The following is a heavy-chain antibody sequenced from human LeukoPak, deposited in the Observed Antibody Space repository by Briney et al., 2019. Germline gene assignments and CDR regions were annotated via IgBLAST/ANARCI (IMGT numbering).Heavy chain of an antibody. CDR1: GYTFTGYY. V-gene: IGHV1-2*06. CDR3: ARERQQQGEDY. CDR2: INPNRGDT. D-gene: IGHD6-13*01. J-gene: IGHJ4*02. Sequence: GASVKVSCKASGYTFTGYYIHWVRQAPGQGLEWLGRINPNRGDTNYAQKFQGRVTLSRDTPFTTVYMELSRLTSDDTAVYYCARERQQQGEDYWGQGTLVTVSS.